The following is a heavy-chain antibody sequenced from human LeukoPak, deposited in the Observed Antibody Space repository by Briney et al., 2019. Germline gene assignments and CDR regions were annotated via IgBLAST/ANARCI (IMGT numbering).Heavy chain of an antibody. CDR3: ASTDSSGYYYH. CDR1: GFTFSSYS. D-gene: IGHD3-22*01. V-gene: IGHV3-21*03. CDR2: ISSSSSYI. J-gene: IGHJ5*02. Sequence: PGGSLRLPCTASGFTFSSYSMNWVRQAPGKGLQWVSSISSSSSYIYYADSVKGRFTISRDNAKNSLYLQMNSLRAEDTAVYYCASTDSSGYYYHWGQGTLVTVSS.